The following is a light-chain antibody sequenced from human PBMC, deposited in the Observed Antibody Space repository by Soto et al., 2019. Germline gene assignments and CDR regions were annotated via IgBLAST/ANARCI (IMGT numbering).Light chain of an antibody. CDR2: LAS. CDR3: QQYYSCPHT. V-gene: IGKV4-1*01. CDR1: QSVFNRSNNNNH. Sequence: DIVMTQSPDSLAVSLGERATINGKSSQSVFNRSNNNNHFAWYRQKPGQPPELLIYLASTRESVVHARFSGTGSGTDFNLTITSLQAEDVAVYYYQQYYSCPHTFGQGTKLQIK. J-gene: IGKJ2*01.